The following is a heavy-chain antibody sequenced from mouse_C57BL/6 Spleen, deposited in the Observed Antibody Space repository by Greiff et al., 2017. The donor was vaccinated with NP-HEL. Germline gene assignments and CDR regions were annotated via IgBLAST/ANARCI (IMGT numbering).Heavy chain of an antibody. V-gene: IGHV1-50*01. J-gene: IGHJ4*01. CDR2: IDPSDSYT. CDR3: ARWGGSSYGLYYAMDY. Sequence: QVQLQQPGAELVKPGASVKLSCKASGYTFTSYWMQWVKQRPGQGLEWIGEIDPSDSYTNYNQKFKGKATLTVDTSSSTAYMQLSSLTSEDSAVYYCARWGGSSYGLYYAMDYWGQGTSVTVSS. D-gene: IGHD1-1*01. CDR1: GYTFTSYW.